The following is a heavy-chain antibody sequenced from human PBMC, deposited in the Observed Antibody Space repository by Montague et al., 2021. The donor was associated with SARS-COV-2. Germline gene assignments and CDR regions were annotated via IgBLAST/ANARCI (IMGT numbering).Heavy chain of an antibody. CDR1: GGSFSDYY. CDR2: INHSGST. V-gene: IGHV4-34*01. CDR3: ARFLRRVVPAATGHWEKNYYCYYRDV. Sequence: SETLSLTCAVYGGSFSDYYWSWIRQPPGKGLEWIGEINHSGSTNYDPSLKSQVTISVDTSTNQFSLKLSSVTAAATAVYYCARFLRRVVPAATGHWEKNYYCYYRDVWGKGTTVTVSS. D-gene: IGHD2-2*01. J-gene: IGHJ6*03.